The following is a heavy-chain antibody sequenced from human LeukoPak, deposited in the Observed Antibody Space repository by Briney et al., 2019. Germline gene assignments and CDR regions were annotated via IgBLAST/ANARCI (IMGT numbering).Heavy chain of an antibody. Sequence: GGSLRLSCAASGFTFDDYAMHWVRQARGKGLEWVSDISWNSGSIGYADSVKGRFTISRDNAKNSLYLQMNSLRAEDTALYYCAKDLSGYDLNYYYYGMDVWGQGTTVTVSS. CDR1: GFTFDDYA. D-gene: IGHD5-12*01. V-gene: IGHV3-9*01. CDR2: ISWNSGSI. J-gene: IGHJ6*02. CDR3: AKDLSGYDLNYYYYGMDV.